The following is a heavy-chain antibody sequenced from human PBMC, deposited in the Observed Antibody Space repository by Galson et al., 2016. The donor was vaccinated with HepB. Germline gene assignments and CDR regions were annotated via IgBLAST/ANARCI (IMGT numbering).Heavy chain of an antibody. V-gene: IGHV1-18*01. J-gene: IGHJ5*01. CDR3: AREIWGNWERGAPLRWLYS. Sequence: SCKASGYTFSSNGISWVRQAPGQGLEWVGWISTFNGKTNYAQKFQGRLTMTTDTSTRTVYMELRSLKSDDTALYYCAREIWGNWERGAPLRWLYSWGQGTLVTVSS. CDR2: ISTFNGKT. D-gene: IGHD1-26*01. CDR1: GYTFSSNG.